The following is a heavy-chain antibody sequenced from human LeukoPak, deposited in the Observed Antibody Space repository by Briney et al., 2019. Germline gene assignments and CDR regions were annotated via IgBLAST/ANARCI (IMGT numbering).Heavy chain of an antibody. CDR2: IIPILGIA. CDR1: GGTFSSYT. CDR3: ARDKLRTPFRGYSNDAFDI. Sequence: SVKVSCKASGGTFSSYTISWVRQAPGQGLEWMGRIIPILGIANYAQKFQGRVTITADKSTSTAYMELSSLRSEDTAAYYCARDKLRTPFRGYSNDAFDIWGQGTMVTVSS. J-gene: IGHJ3*02. D-gene: IGHD3-22*01. V-gene: IGHV1-69*04.